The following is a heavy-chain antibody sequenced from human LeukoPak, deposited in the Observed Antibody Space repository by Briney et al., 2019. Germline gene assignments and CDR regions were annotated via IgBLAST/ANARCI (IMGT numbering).Heavy chain of an antibody. CDR1: GNYW. Sequence: PGGSLRLSCAASGNYWMHWVRQAPGKGLVWVSHINSDGSWTSYADSVKGRFTVSRDNAKNTLYLQMNSLRAEDTAVYYCARDVPRTSGPWGQGTLVTVSS. V-gene: IGHV3-74*01. CDR2: INSDGSWT. J-gene: IGHJ5*02. D-gene: IGHD3-10*01. CDR3: ARDVPRTSGP.